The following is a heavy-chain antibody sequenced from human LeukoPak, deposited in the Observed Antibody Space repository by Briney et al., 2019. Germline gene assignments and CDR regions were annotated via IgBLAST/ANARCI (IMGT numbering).Heavy chain of an antibody. J-gene: IGHJ4*02. D-gene: IGHD3-22*01. CDR3: AKRRYDSSGHFDS. CDR1: GFTVSDYS. Sequence: GGSLRLSCTASGFTVSDYSMSWVRQAPGKGLEWVSAISGSGSYTDYADSVKGRFTISKDNSKNTLYMRMSSLRAEDTAVYYCAKRRYDSSGHFDSWGQGTLVTVSS. V-gene: IGHV3-23*01. CDR2: ISGSGSYT.